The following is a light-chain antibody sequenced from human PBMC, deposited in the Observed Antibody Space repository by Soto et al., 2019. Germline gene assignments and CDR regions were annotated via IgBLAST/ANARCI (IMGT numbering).Light chain of an antibody. Sequence: EIVMTQSPATLSVSPGESATLSCRASQSVSSNLAWHQQKPGQAPRILMYDASTRATGISARFSGSGSGTEFTLTISSLQSEDFAVYYCQQYHNWPPITFGQGTRLEIK. V-gene: IGKV3-15*01. CDR2: DAS. J-gene: IGKJ5*01. CDR3: QQYHNWPPIT. CDR1: QSVSSN.